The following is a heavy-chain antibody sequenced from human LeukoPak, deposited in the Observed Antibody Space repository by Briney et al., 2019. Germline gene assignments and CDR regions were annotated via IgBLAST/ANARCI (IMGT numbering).Heavy chain of an antibody. CDR3: ARDYLKVVVAGTAPSAGHMDY. CDR2: INPSGGST. CDR1: GYTFTDYY. V-gene: IGHV1-46*01. J-gene: IGHJ4*02. D-gene: IGHD2-15*01. Sequence: ASVKVSCKASGYTFTDYYIHWVRQAPGQGLEWMGIINPSGGSTSYAQKFQGRVTMTRDTSSSTVYMELSSLRSEDMAVYYCARDYLKVVVAGTAPSAGHMDYWGQGTLVTVSS.